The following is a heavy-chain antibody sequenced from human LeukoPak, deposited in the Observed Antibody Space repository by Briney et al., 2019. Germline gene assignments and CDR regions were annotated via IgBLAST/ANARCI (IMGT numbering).Heavy chain of an antibody. CDR3: ARQPDRRQLVL. J-gene: IGHJ4*02. Sequence: SETLSLTCTVSGGSISSYYWSWIRQPPGKGLEWVAYIHYSGSTSYNPSLKSRVTISIDTSKNQFSLKLSSVTAADTAVYYCARQPDRRQLVLWGQGTLVTVSS. CDR2: IHYSGST. V-gene: IGHV4-59*08. CDR1: GGSISSYY. D-gene: IGHD6-13*01.